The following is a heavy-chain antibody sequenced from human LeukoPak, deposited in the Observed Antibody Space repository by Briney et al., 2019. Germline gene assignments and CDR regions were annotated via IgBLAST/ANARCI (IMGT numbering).Heavy chain of an antibody. CDR3: ARHSSGRSYNWFDP. Sequence: PSETLSLTCTVSGDSISSYYWGWIRQPPGKGLEWIGSIYYSGSTYYNPSLKSRVTISVDTSKNQFSLKLSSVTAADTAVYYCARHSSGRSYNWFDPWGQGTLVTVSS. J-gene: IGHJ5*02. D-gene: IGHD6-19*01. CDR1: GDSISSYY. CDR2: IYYSGST. V-gene: IGHV4-39*01.